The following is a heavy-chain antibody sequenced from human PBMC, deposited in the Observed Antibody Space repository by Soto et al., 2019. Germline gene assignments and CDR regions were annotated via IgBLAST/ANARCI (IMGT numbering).Heavy chain of an antibody. CDR1: GGSISSGGYY. CDR2: LYYSGST. CDR3: ARNDDYSNLRYYFDY. Sequence: QVQLQESGPGLVKPSQTLSLTCTVSGGSISSGGYYWSWIRQHPGKGLEWIGYLYYSGSTYYNPSLKSRVTISVDTSKNQFSLKLSSVTAADTAVYYCARNDDYSNLRYYFDYWGQGTLVTVSS. V-gene: IGHV4-31*03. D-gene: IGHD4-4*01. J-gene: IGHJ4*02.